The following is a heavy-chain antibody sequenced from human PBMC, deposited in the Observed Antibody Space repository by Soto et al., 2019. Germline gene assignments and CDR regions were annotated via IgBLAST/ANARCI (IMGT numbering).Heavy chain of an antibody. CDR3: ARDLRADYDSSGYYRPPDAFDI. D-gene: IGHD3-22*01. J-gene: IGHJ3*02. CDR1: GGTFSRYD. CDR2: IIPIFGTA. Sequence: ASVKVSCKASGGTFSRYDISWVRQAPGQGLEWMGGIIPIFGTANYAQKFQGRVTITADKSTSTAYMELSSLRSEDTAVYYCARDLRADYDSSGYYRPPDAFDIWGQGTMVTVSS. V-gene: IGHV1-69*06.